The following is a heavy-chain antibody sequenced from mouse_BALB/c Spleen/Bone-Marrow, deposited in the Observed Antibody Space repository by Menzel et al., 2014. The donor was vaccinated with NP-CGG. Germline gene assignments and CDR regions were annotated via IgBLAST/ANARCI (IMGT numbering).Heavy chain of an antibody. D-gene: IGHD1-1*01. CDR2: IWAGGTT. J-gene: IGHJ2*01. CDR3: ARSTTTDYFDY. Sequence: VQGVESGPGLVAPPQSLSITCTVSGFSLTSYGVHWVRQPPGKGLEWLGVIWAGGTTNYNLALMSRLSISKDNSKSQVSLKMNSLQTDDTAMYYCARSTTTDYFDYWGQGTTLTVSS. CDR1: GFSLTSYG. V-gene: IGHV2-9*02.